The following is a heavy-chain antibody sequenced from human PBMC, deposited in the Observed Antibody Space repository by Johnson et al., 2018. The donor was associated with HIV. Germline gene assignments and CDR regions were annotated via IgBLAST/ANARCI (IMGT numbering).Heavy chain of an antibody. CDR1: GFTFSNYD. J-gene: IGHJ3*02. CDR2: IGTAGDT. Sequence: VQLVESGGGLVQPGGSLRLSCVASGFTFSNYDMHWVRQVTGDGLEWVSGIGTAGDTYYPGSVKGRFTISRENDKKSLYLQMNSLRAGDTAVYYCTRRRGGFDIWGQGTMVTVSS. CDR3: TRRRGGFDI. V-gene: IGHV3-13*01. D-gene: IGHD2-15*01.